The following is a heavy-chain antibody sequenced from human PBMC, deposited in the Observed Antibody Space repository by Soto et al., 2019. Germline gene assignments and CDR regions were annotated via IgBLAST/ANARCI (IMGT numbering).Heavy chain of an antibody. CDR2: IIRTLGTA. V-gene: IGHV1-69*13. D-gene: IGHD3-22*01. CDR1: GRTFSRYA. Sequence: ASVKVSCKAAGRTFSRYAISWVRQAHGEGLEWLGGIIRTLGTANYAQNSQGRVTITADESTSTAYMDLSRLRFEDTAVYYCARGWGYDSDTYYYAYWGQGRLVTVSS. CDR3: ARGWGYDSDTYYYAY. J-gene: IGHJ4*02.